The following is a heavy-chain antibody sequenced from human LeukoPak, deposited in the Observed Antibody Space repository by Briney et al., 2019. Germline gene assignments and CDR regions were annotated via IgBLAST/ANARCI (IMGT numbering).Heavy chain of an antibody. CDR2: IYSGGST. CDR1: GFTVSSNY. V-gene: IGHV3-53*01. CDR3: AKDSPSDYDSSGYYVCCAFDI. Sequence: GGSLRLSCAASGFTVSSNYMSWVRQAPGKGLEWVSVIYSGGSTYYADSVKGRFTISRDNSKNTLYLQMNSLRAEDTAVYYCAKDSPSDYDSSGYYVCCAFDIWGQGTMVTVSS. J-gene: IGHJ3*02. D-gene: IGHD3-22*01.